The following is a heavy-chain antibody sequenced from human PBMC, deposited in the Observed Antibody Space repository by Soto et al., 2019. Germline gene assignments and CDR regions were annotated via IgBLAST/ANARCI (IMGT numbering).Heavy chain of an antibody. J-gene: IGHJ4*02. D-gene: IGHD3-10*01. Sequence: PSETLSLTCTVSGGSISSYYWSWIRQPPGKGLEWIGYIYYSGSTNYNPSLKSRVTISVGTSKNQFPLKLSSVTAADTAVYYCARHEGRLLWFGELTYWGQGTLVTVSS. CDR1: GGSISSYY. CDR2: IYYSGST. CDR3: ARHEGRLLWFGELTY. V-gene: IGHV4-59*08.